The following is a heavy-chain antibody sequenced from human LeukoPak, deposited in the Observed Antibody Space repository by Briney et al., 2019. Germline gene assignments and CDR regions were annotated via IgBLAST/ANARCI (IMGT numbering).Heavy chain of an antibody. CDR1: GFTFSDYA. J-gene: IGHJ4*02. CDR2: ISNSGGNT. Sequence: GGSLRLSCAASGFTFSDYAMIWVRQAPGKGLEWVSAISNSGGNTYFADSVKGRFTISRDNAKNSLYLQMNSLRAEDTAIYYCARRYFDYWGQGTLVTVSS. CDR3: ARRYFDY. V-gene: IGHV3-23*01.